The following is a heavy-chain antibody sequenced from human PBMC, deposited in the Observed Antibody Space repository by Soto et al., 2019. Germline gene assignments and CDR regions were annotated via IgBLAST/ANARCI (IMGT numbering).Heavy chain of an antibody. CDR1: GGTFSSYT. Sequence: QVQLVQSGAEVKKPGSSVKVSCKASGGTFSSYTISWVRQAPGQGLEWMGRIIPILGIANYAQKFQGRVTITADKSTSTAYMELSSLRSEDTAVYYCASAKLNTVTEYWFDPWGQGTLVTVSS. CDR2: IIPILGIA. D-gene: IGHD4-17*01. CDR3: ASAKLNTVTEYWFDP. J-gene: IGHJ5*02. V-gene: IGHV1-69*02.